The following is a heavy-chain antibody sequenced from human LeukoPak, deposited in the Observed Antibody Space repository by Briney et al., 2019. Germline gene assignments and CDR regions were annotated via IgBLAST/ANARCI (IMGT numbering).Heavy chain of an antibody. Sequence: PGGSLRLSCAASGFTFSNAWMSWVRQPPGKGLEWIGEINHSGSTNYNPSLKSRVTISVDTSKNQFSLKLSSVTAADTAVYYCARGAMIVVVKYYYYYMDVWGKGTTVTVSS. J-gene: IGHJ6*03. CDR2: INHSGST. CDR1: GFTFSNAW. D-gene: IGHD3-22*01. CDR3: ARGAMIVVVKYYYYYMDV. V-gene: IGHV4-34*01.